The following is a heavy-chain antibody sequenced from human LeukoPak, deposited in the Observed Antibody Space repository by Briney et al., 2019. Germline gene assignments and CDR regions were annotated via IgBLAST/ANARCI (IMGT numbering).Heavy chain of an antibody. CDR3: ARLQLWFYALDY. D-gene: IGHD5-18*01. J-gene: IGHJ4*02. Sequence: SETLSLTCTVSGGSISSSSYYWGWIRQPPGKGLEWIGSIYYSGSTYYNPSLKSRVTISVDTSKNQFSLKLSSVTAADTAVYYCARLQLWFYALDYWGQGTLVTVSS. V-gene: IGHV4-39*07. CDR1: GGSISSSSYY. CDR2: IYYSGST.